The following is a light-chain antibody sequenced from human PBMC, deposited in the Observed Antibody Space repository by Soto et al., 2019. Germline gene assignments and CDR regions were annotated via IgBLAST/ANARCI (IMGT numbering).Light chain of an antibody. Sequence: SFELTQPPSVSVSPGQTARITCSGDALPKQYAYWYQQKPGQAPVLVRYKDSERPSGIPERFSGSSSGTTVTLTISGVQAEDEADYYCQSADSSGTYVFGTGTKVTV. V-gene: IGLV3-25*02. CDR3: QSADSSGTYV. CDR1: ALPKQY. CDR2: KDS. J-gene: IGLJ1*01.